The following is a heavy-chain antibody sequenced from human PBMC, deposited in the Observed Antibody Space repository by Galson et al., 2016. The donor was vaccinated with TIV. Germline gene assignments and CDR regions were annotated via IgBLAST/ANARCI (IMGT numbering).Heavy chain of an antibody. J-gene: IGHJ4*02. Sequence: SLRLSCAGSGFTFKYYPMHWVRQAPGKGLEWLAVISYDGTIETYADSVKGRFTLFRDNSKNTLYLQMNSLRDEDTATYYCAKQETSGSDPLTVTIGLQYWGQGTLVTVSS. V-gene: IGHV3-30*04. CDR3: AKQETSGSDPLTVTIGLQY. CDR1: GFTFKYYP. D-gene: IGHD4-17*01. CDR2: ISYDGTIE.